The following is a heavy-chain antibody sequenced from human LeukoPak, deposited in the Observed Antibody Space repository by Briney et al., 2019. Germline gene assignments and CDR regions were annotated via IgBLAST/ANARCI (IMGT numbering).Heavy chain of an antibody. CDR1: GGSFSGYY. Sequence: PSETLSLTCAVYGGSFSGYYWSWIRQPPGKGLEWLGEINHSGSTNYNPSLKSRVTISVDTSKNQFSLKLSSVTAADTAVYYCARVRGVKQGYYYYYYMDVWGKGTTVTISS. CDR3: ARVRGVKQGYYYYYYMDV. V-gene: IGHV4-34*01. CDR2: INHSGST. J-gene: IGHJ6*03. D-gene: IGHD3-10*01.